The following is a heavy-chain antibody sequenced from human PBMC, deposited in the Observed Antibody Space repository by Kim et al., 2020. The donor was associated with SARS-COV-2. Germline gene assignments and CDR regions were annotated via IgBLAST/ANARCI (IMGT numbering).Heavy chain of an antibody. Sequence: GGSLRLSCAASGFTFSSYAMSWVRQAPGKGLEWVSAISGSGGSTYYADSVKGRFTISRDNSKNTLYLQRNSLRAEDTAVYYCAKAVEYSSSSDAFDIWGQGTMVTVSS. V-gene: IGHV3-23*01. CDR3: AKAVEYSSSSDAFDI. J-gene: IGHJ3*02. CDR2: ISGSGGST. CDR1: GFTFSSYA. D-gene: IGHD6-6*01.